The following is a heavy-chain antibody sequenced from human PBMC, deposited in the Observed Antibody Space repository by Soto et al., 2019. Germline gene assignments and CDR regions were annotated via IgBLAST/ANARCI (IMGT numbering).Heavy chain of an antibody. J-gene: IGHJ4*02. CDR2: IFYTGST. Sequence: QVQLQESGPGLVKPSETLSLTCTVSGDPVSSSIYYWSWIRQPPGKNPEWIGYIFYTGSTNYNPSLKSRVTISLDTSKNQFSLKLSSVTAADTAVYYCARDSPLSERSFDYWGQGTLVTVSS. V-gene: IGHV4-61*01. CDR1: GDPVSSSIYY. CDR3: ARDSPLSERSFDY. D-gene: IGHD1-26*01.